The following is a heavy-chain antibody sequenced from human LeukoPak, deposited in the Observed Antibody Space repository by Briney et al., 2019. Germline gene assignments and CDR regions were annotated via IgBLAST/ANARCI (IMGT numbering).Heavy chain of an antibody. Sequence: PGGSLRLSCAASGFTFSSYGMNWVRQAPGKGLEWVSYISSSSSSTIYYADSVKGRLTISRDNAKNSLYLQMNSLRAEDTAVYYCARDFYGSGGSGKRYHYYYMDVWGKGTTVTVSS. D-gene: IGHD3-10*01. V-gene: IGHV3-48*01. CDR3: ARDFYGSGGSGKRYHYYYMDV. CDR1: GFTFSSYG. J-gene: IGHJ6*03. CDR2: ISSSSSSTI.